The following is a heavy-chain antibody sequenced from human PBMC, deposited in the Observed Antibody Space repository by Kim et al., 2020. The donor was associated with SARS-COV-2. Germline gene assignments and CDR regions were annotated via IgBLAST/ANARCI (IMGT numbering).Heavy chain of an antibody. V-gene: IGHV3-66*01. CDR2: AHGDDPA. J-gene: IGHJ6*02. CDR1: GFPVTRDY. Sequence: GGSLRLSCTVSGFPVTRDYVSWVRQTPGKGLEWVSVAHGDDPAYYAASVKCRFTVSRDTSKNTLYLQMNSLRAAATATYYCASAEGHPHGMDFWGQGTT. CDR3: ASAEGHPHGMDF.